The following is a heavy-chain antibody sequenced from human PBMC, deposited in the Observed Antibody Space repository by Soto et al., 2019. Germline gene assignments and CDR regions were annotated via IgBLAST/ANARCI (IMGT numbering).Heavy chain of an antibody. J-gene: IGHJ4*02. D-gene: IGHD6-13*01. V-gene: IGHV4-39*01. CDR3: ASQAAVGTRRGACYFDY. CDR2: IYYSGST. CDR1: GDSISSSIYY. Sequence: QLQLQESGPGLVKPSETLSLTCTVSGDSISSSIYYWGWIRQPPGKGLEWIGTIYYSGSTFYNPSLKSQVTISVDTSKNQFSLRLSSVTAADTAVYYCASQAAVGTRRGACYFDYWGQGTLVTVSS.